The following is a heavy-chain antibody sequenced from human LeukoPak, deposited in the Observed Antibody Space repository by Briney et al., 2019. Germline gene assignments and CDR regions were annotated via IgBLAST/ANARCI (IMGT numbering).Heavy chain of an antibody. Sequence: SETLSPTCTASGGSISGSYWSWIRQPPGKGLEWIAYMYNSGSTNYNPSLKSRVTISIDTSKNQFSLKLSSLTAADTAIYYCARGIESYGDYGYWGQGILVTVSS. CDR2: MYNSGST. CDR3: ARGIESYGDYGY. D-gene: IGHD4-17*01. V-gene: IGHV4-59*01. J-gene: IGHJ4*02. CDR1: GGSISGSY.